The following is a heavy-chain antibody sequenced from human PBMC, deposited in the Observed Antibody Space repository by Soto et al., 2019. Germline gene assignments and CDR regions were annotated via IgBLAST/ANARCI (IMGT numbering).Heavy chain of an antibody. CDR1: GDSFNDYY. CDR3: ARASGGAKANLDYYYFYMDV. Sequence: QVQLVQSGAEVRKPGASVTVSCRSSGDSFNDYYIHWVRQAPGQGFEWMGWINPNGGVTKYAQKFQGWVSMTRDTSIRTVYMQLSRLRSDDTAVYYCARASGGAKANLDYYYFYMDVWGTGTTVTVTS. V-gene: IGHV1-2*04. D-gene: IGHD1-26*01. CDR2: INPNGGVT. J-gene: IGHJ6*03.